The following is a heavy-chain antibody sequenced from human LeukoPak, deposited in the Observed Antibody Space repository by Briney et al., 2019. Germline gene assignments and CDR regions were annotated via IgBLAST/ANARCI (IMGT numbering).Heavy chain of an antibody. D-gene: IGHD3-16*01. J-gene: IGHJ4*02. CDR3: ASLYGGVSQ. CDR2: ISGGGDTI. Sequence: GGSLRLSCAASGFTFSDYYMSWIRQAPGKGLEWVSYISGGGDTIYYADSVKGRFTISRDNSKSTLYLQMNSLRAEDTAVYYCASLYGGVSQWGQGTLVTVSS. V-gene: IGHV3-11*04. CDR1: GFTFSDYY.